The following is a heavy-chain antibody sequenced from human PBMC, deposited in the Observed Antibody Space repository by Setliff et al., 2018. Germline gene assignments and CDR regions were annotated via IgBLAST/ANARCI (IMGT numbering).Heavy chain of an antibody. V-gene: IGHV4-61*02. CDR3: RFWSGYYKNDY. CDR1: GGSMSSGPNY. CDR2: VYSSVYSSGIT. J-gene: IGHJ4*02. Sequence: SETLSLTCTVSGGSMSSGPNYWSWIRQPAGRGLEWVGRVYSSVYSSGITSYNPSLKSRVTISMDTSKNQFSLGLTSVTAADTAVYYCRFWSGYYKNDYWGRGTLVTVSS. D-gene: IGHD3-3*01.